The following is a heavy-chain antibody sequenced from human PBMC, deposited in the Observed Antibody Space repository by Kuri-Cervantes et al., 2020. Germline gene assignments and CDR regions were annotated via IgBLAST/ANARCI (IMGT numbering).Heavy chain of an antibody. Sequence: GESLKISCAASGFTFSSYAMHWVRQAPGKGLEWVSVIYSGGSTYYADSVKGRFTISRDNAKNSLYLHMNSLRVDDTAVYFCVREASADWGQGTLVTVSS. V-gene: IGHV3-NL1*01. CDR1: GFTFSSYA. J-gene: IGHJ4*02. CDR2: IYSGGST. CDR3: VREASAD.